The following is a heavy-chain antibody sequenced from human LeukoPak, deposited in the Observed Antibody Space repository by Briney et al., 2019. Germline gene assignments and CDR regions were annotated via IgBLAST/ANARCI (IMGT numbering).Heavy chain of an antibody. D-gene: IGHD1-26*01. CDR2: IGVKTNNYAT. CDR3: TYYRRDPAGYYYGMDV. Sequence: GGSLKLSCAASGFTFSASDMHWVRQASGKGLEWVGRIGVKTNNYATAYGASVRGRFTISRDDSKNTACLQMNSLRTEDAAIYYCTYYRRDPAGYYYGMDVWGQGTTVTVSS. V-gene: IGHV3-73*01. J-gene: IGHJ6*02. CDR1: GFTFSASD.